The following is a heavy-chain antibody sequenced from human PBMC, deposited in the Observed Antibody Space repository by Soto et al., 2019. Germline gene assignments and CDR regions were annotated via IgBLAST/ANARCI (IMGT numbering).Heavy chain of an antibody. CDR2: MSFDGSIK. D-gene: IGHD6-19*01. CDR1: GFIFSSYG. CDR3: ATIAVPPAFDI. V-gene: IGHV3-30*03. J-gene: IGHJ3*02. Sequence: QVQLVESGGGVVQPGRSLRLSCAASGFIFSSYGMNWVRQAPGKGLEWVAVMSFDGSIKYYADSVKGRFTISRDNSKNTLYLQMNSLRAEDRAVYYCATIAVPPAFDIWGQGTMVTVSS.